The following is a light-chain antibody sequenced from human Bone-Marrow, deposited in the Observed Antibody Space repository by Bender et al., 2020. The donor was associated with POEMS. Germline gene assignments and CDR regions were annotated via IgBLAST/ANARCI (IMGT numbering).Light chain of an antibody. J-gene: IGLJ3*02. CDR2: GYN. V-gene: IGLV1-50*01. CDR3: AAWDDSLSSWL. Sequence: QSVLTPPPSVSGAPGQRVTISCTGSSSNTGSGYDINWYQHLPGTAPKLLIYGYNNRPSGVPDRFSGSKSGTSASLTIGGLRSEDEADYYCAAWDDSLSSWLFGGGTKVTVL. CDR1: SSNTGSGYD.